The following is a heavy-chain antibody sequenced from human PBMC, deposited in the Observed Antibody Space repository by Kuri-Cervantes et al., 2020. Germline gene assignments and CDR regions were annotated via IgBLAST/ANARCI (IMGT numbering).Heavy chain of an antibody. J-gene: IGHJ6*02. V-gene: IGHV4-59*01. CDR3: AGYSSGWRYYYYGMDV. D-gene: IGHD6-19*01. CDR1: GGSISGNY. CDR2: IYSSGST. Sequence: SETLSLTCTISGGSISGNYWSWIRQPPGKGLEWIGHIYSSGSTSYNLSLKSRVTISIDTSKNQFSLKLSSVTAADTAVYYCAGYSSGWRYYYYGMDVWGQGTTVTVSS.